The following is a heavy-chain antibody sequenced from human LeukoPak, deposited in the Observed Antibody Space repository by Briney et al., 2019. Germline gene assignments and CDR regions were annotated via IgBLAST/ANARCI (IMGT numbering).Heavy chain of an antibody. CDR1: GGTFSSYA. Sequence: SVKVSCKASGGTFSSYAISWVRQAPGQGLEWMGGIIPIFGTANYAQKFQGRVTITTDESTSTAYMELSSLRSEDTAVYYYARGAPPRYYYAYMCGWGKRTTVT. CDR3: ARGAPPRYYYAYMCG. CDR2: IIPIFGTA. J-gene: IGHJ6*03. V-gene: IGHV1-69*05.